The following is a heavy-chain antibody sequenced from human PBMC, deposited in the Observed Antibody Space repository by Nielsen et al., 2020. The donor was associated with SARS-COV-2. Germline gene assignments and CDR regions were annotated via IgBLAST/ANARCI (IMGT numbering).Heavy chain of an antibody. V-gene: IGHV3-30-3*01. Sequence: GESLKISCAASGFTFSSYAMHWVRQAPGKGLEWVAVISYDGSNKYYADSVKGRFTISRDNSKNTLYLQMNSLRAEDTAVYYCARAKGISAMVTRVDYWGQGTLVTVSS. CDR2: ISYDGSNK. CDR3: ARAKGISAMVTRVDY. CDR1: GFTFSSYA. J-gene: IGHJ4*02. D-gene: IGHD5-18*01.